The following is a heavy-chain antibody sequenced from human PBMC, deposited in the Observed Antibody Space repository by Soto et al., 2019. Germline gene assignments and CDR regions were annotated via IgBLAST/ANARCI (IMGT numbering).Heavy chain of an antibody. V-gene: IGHV4-31*03. CDR1: GAALNSGNYY. CDR3: ARLRIATNNYKWFDP. D-gene: IGHD2-21*01. Sequence: PSETLSLTCSVSGAALNSGNYYWSWIRQVPGKGLEWIGHIYVTGAVDYNPSLRDRITISQDTSERQFSLNLRLVTAADTAVYYCARLRIATNNYKWFDPWGHDTLANVSS. CDR2: IYVTGAV. J-gene: IGHJ5*02.